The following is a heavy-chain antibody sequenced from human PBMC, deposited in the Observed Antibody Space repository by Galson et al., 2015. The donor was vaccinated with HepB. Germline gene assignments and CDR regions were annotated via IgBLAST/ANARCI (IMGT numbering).Heavy chain of an antibody. J-gene: IGHJ4*02. V-gene: IGHV7-4-1*01. D-gene: IGHD2-15*01. CDR3: ARDGYDNGANRFDV. CDR1: GYTFNSYA. CDR2: IDPNAGKP. Sequence: SVKVSCKASGYTFNSYAINWVRQAPGQGLEYMGWIDPNAGKPTYARGFTGRYVFSLDTSVSTAYLQIGSLEADDTAVYYCARDGYDNGANRFDVWGQGTPVTVSS.